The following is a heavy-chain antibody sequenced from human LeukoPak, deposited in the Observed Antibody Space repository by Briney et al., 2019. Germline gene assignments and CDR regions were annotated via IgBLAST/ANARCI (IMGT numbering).Heavy chain of an antibody. CDR1: GFTFSSYA. J-gene: IGHJ4*02. CDR3: ARMTLYGSGTVD. Sequence: GGSLRLSCAASGFTFSSYAMHWVRQAPGKGLEYVSGISSNGGSTYYAGSVKGRFTISRDSSKNTVNLQMGSLRIEDTAVYHCARMTLYGSGTVDWGQGILVTVSS. D-gene: IGHD3-10*01. CDR2: ISSNGGST. V-gene: IGHV3-64*02.